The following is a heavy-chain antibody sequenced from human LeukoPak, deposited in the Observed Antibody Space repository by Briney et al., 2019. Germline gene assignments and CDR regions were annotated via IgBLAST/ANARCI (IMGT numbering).Heavy chain of an antibody. J-gene: IGHJ4*02. D-gene: IGHD3-10*01. Sequence: ASVKVSCKASGGTFSSYAISWVRQAPGQGLEWMGGIIPIFGTANYAQKFQGRVTITADESTSTAYMELSSLRSEDTAVYYCARDRGITMVRGGDHFDYWGQGTLVTVSS. V-gene: IGHV1-69*01. CDR2: IIPIFGTA. CDR3: ARDRGITMVRGGDHFDY. CDR1: GGTFSSYA.